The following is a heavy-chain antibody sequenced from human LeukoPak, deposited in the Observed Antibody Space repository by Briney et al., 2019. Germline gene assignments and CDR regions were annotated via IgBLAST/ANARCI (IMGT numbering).Heavy chain of an antibody. J-gene: IGHJ4*02. CDR3: ARFTAAISIDY. CDR2: IYYSGST. D-gene: IGHD2-2*01. CDR1: GGSISSSSYY. V-gene: IGHV4-39*01. Sequence: SETLSLTCTVSGGSISSSSYYWGWIRQPPGRGREWIGSIYYSGSTYYNPSLKSRVTISVDTPKNQFSLKLSSVTAADTAVYYCARFTAAISIDYWGQGTLVTVSS.